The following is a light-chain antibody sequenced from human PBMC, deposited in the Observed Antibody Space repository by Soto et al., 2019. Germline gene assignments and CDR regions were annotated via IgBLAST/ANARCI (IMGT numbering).Light chain of an antibody. Sequence: SVLTRPPSVSGAPGQRVNISCTGSSSNIGAGYDVHWYQQLPGTAPKLLIYGNSHQPSGVPDRFSGAKSGTTASLAITALQAENEADYYCQSYDSTLYVFGTGTKV. V-gene: IGLV1-40*01. CDR1: SSNIGAGYD. J-gene: IGLJ1*01. CDR2: GNS. CDR3: QSYDSTLYV.